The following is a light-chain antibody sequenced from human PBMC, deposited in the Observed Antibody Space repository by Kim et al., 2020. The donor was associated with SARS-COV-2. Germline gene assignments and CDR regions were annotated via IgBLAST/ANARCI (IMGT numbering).Light chain of an antibody. CDR2: GAS. V-gene: IGKV3D-15*01. J-gene: IGKJ2*01. CDR1: QSVSRN. CDR3: QQYNNWPET. Sequence: SVSPGERATLTCRASQSVSRNLAWYQQKPGQAPRLLIYGASIRATGIPAMFSGSGSGTEFTLTISSLQSEDFAVYYCQQYNNWPETFGQGTKLEI.